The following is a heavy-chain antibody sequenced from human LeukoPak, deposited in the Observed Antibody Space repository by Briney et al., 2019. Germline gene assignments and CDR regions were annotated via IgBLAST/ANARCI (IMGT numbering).Heavy chain of an antibody. V-gene: IGHV3-30*18. CDR1: GFTFRSYG. D-gene: IGHD1-26*01. CDR3: AKWDGYLDY. J-gene: IGHJ4*02. Sequence: GGSLRLSCAASGFTFRSYGMHWVRQAPGKGLEWVALISFDESTKYYADSVKGRFTISRDNSKNTLYLQMNSLRAEDTAVYYCAKWDGYLDYWGQGTLVTVSS. CDR2: ISFDESTK.